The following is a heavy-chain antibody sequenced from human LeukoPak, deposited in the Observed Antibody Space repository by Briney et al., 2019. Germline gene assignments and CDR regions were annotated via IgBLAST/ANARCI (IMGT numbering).Heavy chain of an antibody. CDR2: INPNSGGT. J-gene: IGHJ4*02. CDR1: GYIFSDYY. CDR3: ARALSNLRLYYFDS. Sequence: ASMKVSCKASGYIFSDYYIHWVRQAPGQGLDWMGWINPNSGGTNHAEKFQGRVTMTRGTSISTAYMELSRLNSDDTAVYYCARALSNLRLYYFDSWGQGTLVTVSS. V-gene: IGHV1-2*02. D-gene: IGHD4-11*01.